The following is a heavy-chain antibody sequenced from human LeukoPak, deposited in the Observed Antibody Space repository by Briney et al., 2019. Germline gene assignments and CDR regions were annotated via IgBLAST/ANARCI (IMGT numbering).Heavy chain of an antibody. CDR1: GGSISGSSYY. CDR3: ARWWYYDTLTGYRPDAFDI. D-gene: IGHD3-9*01. V-gene: IGHV4-39*02. J-gene: IGHJ3*02. Sequence: NPSETLSLTCTVSGGSISGSSYYWGWIRQPPGKGLEWIGSVYYTGSTYYNPSLKSRVTISSATSKHPFSLRLYSVIAADTAVYYWARWWYYDTLTGYRPDAFDIWGQGTTVTVSS. CDR2: VYYTGST.